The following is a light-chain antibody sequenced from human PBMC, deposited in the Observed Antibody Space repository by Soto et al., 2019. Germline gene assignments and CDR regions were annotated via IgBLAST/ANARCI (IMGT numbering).Light chain of an antibody. CDR1: SSNIGRSY. V-gene: IGLV1-47*01. J-gene: IGLJ2*01. CDR3: ASWDDSLSGFVV. Sequence: QSVLTQPPSASGTPGQRVTISCSGSSSNIGRSYVFWYQQLPGTAPKVLMYRNSNRPSGVPDRFSGSKSGTSASLAISGLRSEDEADYYCASWDDSLSGFVVFGGGTKVTVL. CDR2: RNS.